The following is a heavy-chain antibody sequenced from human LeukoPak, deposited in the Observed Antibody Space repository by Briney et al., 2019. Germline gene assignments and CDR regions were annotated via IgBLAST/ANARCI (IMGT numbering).Heavy chain of an antibody. J-gene: IGHJ4*02. CDR3: ARHNGYYDAYFDY. Sequence: PSETLSLTCTVSGGSISSYYWSWIRQPPGKGLEWIGYIYYSGSTNYNPSLKSRVTISVDTSKNQFSLKLSSVTAADTAVYYCARHNGYYDAYFDYWGQGTLVTVSS. V-gene: IGHV4-59*08. CDR1: GGSISSYY. CDR2: IYYSGST. D-gene: IGHD3-3*01.